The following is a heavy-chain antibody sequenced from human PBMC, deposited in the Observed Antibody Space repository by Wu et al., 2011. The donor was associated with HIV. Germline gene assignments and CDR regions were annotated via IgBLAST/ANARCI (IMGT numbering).Heavy chain of an antibody. V-gene: IGHV1-18*01. CDR3: ARDESGSSSYYGMDV. J-gene: IGHJ6*02. CDR1: GYTFTTYG. CDR2: ISAYSGNT. D-gene: IGHD1-26*01. Sequence: QVQLVQSGAEVRNPGASVKVSCKASGYTFTTYGVSWVRQAPGQGLEWMGWISAYSGNTNYAQKVQGRVTMTTDTSTNTAYMELKSLRSDDTAVYYCARDESGSSSYYGMDVWGQGTTVTVSS.